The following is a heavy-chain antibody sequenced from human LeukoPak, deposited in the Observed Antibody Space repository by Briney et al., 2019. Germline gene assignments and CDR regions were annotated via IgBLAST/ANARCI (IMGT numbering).Heavy chain of an antibody. CDR3: ARDLTSGWYGWDY. J-gene: IGHJ4*02. CDR2: ISTSSNYI. CDR1: GFTFSTYS. D-gene: IGHD6-19*01. V-gene: IGHV3-21*01. Sequence: GGSLRLSCAASGFTFSTYSMNWVRQAPGKGLEWVSSISTSSNYIYYADSVKGRFTISRDNAKNSLFLQMNNLRAEDTAVYFCARDLTSGWYGWDYWGQGTLVTVSS.